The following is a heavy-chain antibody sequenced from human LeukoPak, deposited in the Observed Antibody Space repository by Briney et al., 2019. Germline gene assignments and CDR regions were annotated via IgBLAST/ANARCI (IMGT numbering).Heavy chain of an antibody. CDR2: IIPIFGTA. D-gene: IGHD5-12*01. CDR3: AREELRGYSGYDGHFDY. J-gene: IGHJ4*02. V-gene: IGHV1-69*05. CDR1: GGTFSSYA. Sequence: SVKVSCKASGGTFSSYAISWVRQAPGQGLEWMGGIIPIFGTANYAQKFQGRVTITTDESTSTAYMELSSLRSEDTAVYYCAREELRGYSGYDGHFDYWGQGTLVTVSS.